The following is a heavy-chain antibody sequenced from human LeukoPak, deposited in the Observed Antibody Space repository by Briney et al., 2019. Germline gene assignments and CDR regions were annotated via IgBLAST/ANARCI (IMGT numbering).Heavy chain of an antibody. V-gene: IGHV3-48*01. Sequence: PGGSLRLSCAASGFTFSSYGINWVRQAPGKGLEWLSYIGSSGDTIYYADSVKGRFTVSRDNAKNSLYLQMNSLRAEDTAVYYCAREGQPGIFGAFDIWGQGTMVTVSS. CDR2: IGSSGDTI. CDR1: GFTFSSYG. D-gene: IGHD1-14*01. J-gene: IGHJ3*02. CDR3: AREGQPGIFGAFDI.